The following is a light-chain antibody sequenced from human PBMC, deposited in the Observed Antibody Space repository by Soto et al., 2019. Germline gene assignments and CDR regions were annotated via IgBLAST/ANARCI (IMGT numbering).Light chain of an antibody. CDR3: QQYNTYST. Sequence: DIQMTQSPSTLSAAVGYRVTITCRASQTISKWLAWYQQKPGQAPKLLIYDASTLESGVPSRFSGGGSGTEFTLTISSLQPDDFATYYCQQYNTYSTFGQGTRLEIK. CDR2: DAS. V-gene: IGKV1-5*01. CDR1: QTISKW. J-gene: IGKJ5*01.